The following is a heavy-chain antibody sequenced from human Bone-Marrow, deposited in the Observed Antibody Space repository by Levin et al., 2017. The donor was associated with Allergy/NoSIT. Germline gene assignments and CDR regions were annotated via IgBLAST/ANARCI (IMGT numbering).Heavy chain of an antibody. Sequence: SGGSLRLSCAASQFTFSSYWMSWVRQAPGKGLEWVANIKQDGSEKYYVDSVKGRFTISRDNAKNSLYLQMNSLRAEDTAVYYCARGDGYINPRGWSDRWGQGTLVTVSS. CDR3: ARGDGYINPRGWSDR. V-gene: IGHV3-7*01. D-gene: IGHD5-24*01. J-gene: IGHJ5*02. CDR1: QFTFSSYW. CDR2: IKQDGSEK.